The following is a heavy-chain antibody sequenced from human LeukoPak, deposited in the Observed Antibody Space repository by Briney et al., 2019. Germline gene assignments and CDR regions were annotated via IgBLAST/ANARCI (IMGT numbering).Heavy chain of an antibody. Sequence: GRSLRLSCAASGFTFDDYAMHWVRQAPGKGLEWVSGISWNSGSIGYADSVKGRFTISRVNAKNSLYLQMNSLRAEDMALYYCAKDIASSADGIDYWGQGTLVTVSS. CDR2: ISWNSGSI. CDR1: GFTFDDYA. CDR3: AKDIASSADGIDY. J-gene: IGHJ4*02. V-gene: IGHV3-9*03.